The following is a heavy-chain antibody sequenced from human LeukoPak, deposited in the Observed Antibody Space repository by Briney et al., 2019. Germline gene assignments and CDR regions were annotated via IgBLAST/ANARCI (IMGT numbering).Heavy chain of an antibody. CDR2: IVYDGSKK. D-gene: IGHD5-12*01. J-gene: IGHJ4*02. Sequence: GGSLRLSCAASGFTFSSYAVHWVRQAPGKGLEWVAVIVYDGSKKYYADSVKGRLTISRDNSKNTLYLQMNSLRAEDTAVYYCARVLSGYDLDYWGQGTLVTVSS. V-gene: IGHV3-30*14. CDR3: ARVLSGYDLDY. CDR1: GFTFSSYA.